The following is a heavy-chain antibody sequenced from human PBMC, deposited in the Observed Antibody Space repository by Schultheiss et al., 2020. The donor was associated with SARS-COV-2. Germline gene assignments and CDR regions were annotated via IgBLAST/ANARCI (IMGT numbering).Heavy chain of an antibody. CDR2: IWYDGSNK. Sequence: GGSLRLSCAASGFTFSSYAMSWVRQAPGKGLEWVAVIWYDGSNKYYADSVKGRFTISRDNSKNTLYLQMNSLRAEDTAVYYCAKGRPGGYDILTGYYLFDYWGQGTLVTVSS. J-gene: IGHJ4*02. CDR1: GFTFSSYA. CDR3: AKGRPGGYDILTGYYLFDY. D-gene: IGHD3-9*01. V-gene: IGHV3-33*06.